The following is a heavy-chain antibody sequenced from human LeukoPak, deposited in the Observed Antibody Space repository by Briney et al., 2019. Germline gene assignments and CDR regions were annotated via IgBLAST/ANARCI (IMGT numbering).Heavy chain of an antibody. J-gene: IGHJ4*02. CDR2: INPSGGST. V-gene: IGHV1-46*01. Sequence: RASVKVSCKASGYTFTSYYMHWVRQAPGQGLEWMGIINPSGGSTSYAQKFQGRVTMTRDMSTSTVYMELSSLRSEDTAVYYCARDLSDSSGYPAYYFDYWGQGTLVTVSS. D-gene: IGHD3-22*01. CDR3: ARDLSDSSGYPAYYFDY. CDR1: GYTFTSYY.